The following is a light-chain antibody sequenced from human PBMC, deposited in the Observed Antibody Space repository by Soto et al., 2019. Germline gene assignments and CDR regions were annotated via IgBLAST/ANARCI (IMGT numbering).Light chain of an antibody. Sequence: DIQMTQSPSSLSASVGDRVTITCRASQTITTYLNWYQQKPGKAPKLLIYGASSLQSGVPSRFTGSGSGTDFTLTISSLQPEDFATYHCQQSHSTPWTFGQGTKVDIK. V-gene: IGKV1-39*01. J-gene: IGKJ1*01. CDR1: QTITTY. CDR2: GAS. CDR3: QQSHSTPWT.